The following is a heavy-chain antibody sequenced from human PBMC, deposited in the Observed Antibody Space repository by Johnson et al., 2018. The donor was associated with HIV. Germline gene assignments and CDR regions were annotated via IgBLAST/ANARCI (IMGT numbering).Heavy chain of an antibody. J-gene: IGHJ3*02. CDR3: TTDHGSPDAFDI. CDR2: IWYDGSNK. CDR1: GFTFSSYG. V-gene: IGHV3-33*01. D-gene: IGHD1-14*01. Sequence: VQLVESGGGVVQPGRSLRLSCAASGFTFSSYGMHWVRQAPGKGLEWVAVIWYDGSNKYYADSVKGRFTVSRDNYKNTLYMQMNSLRGEDTAVYYCTTDHGSPDAFDIWGQGTMVTVSS.